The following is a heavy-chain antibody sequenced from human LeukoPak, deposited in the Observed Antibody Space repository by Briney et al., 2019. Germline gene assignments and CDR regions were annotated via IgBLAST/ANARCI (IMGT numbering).Heavy chain of an antibody. CDR3: AISPQDNGDQSYFAF. J-gene: IGHJ4*02. D-gene: IGHD4-17*01. Sequence: SVKVSCKASGGTFSSYGVSWVRQAPGQGLEWMGGIIPMFGTADYAQKFQGRVTITADESTNTAYMELSSLRSEDTAVYYCAISPQDNGDQSYFAFWGQGTLVTVS. V-gene: IGHV1-69*13. CDR1: GGTFSSYG. CDR2: IIPMFGTA.